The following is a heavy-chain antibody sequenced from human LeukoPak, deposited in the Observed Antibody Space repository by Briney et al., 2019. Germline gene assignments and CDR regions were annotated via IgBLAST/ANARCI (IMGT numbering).Heavy chain of an antibody. Sequence: GGSLRLSCAASRFTFSSYSMNWIRQAPGKGLEWVSYISSSSSTIYYADSVKGRFTISRDNAKNSLYLQMNSLRAEDTAVYYCTRDVRGGYCSSTSCYTSDALDIWGQGTMVTVSS. CDR1: RFTFSSYS. V-gene: IGHV3-48*01. CDR2: ISSSSSTI. J-gene: IGHJ3*02. D-gene: IGHD2-2*02. CDR3: TRDVRGGYCSSTSCYTSDALDI.